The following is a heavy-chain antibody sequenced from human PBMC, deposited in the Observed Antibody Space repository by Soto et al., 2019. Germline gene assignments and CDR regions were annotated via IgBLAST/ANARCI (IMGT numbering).Heavy chain of an antibody. CDR3: ATGSSDVIIVPGGEP. CDR2: ISAGGGRT. D-gene: IGHD2-2*01. V-gene: IGHV3-23*01. CDR1: GFSFSNYA. J-gene: IGHJ5*02. Sequence: GGSLRLSCAASGFSFSNYAMSWVRQAPDKGLEWVSGISAGGGRTHYADSVRGRFTISRDNSKNTLYLQMNSLRAEDTAVYYCATGSSDVIIVPGGEPWGQGTLVTVSS.